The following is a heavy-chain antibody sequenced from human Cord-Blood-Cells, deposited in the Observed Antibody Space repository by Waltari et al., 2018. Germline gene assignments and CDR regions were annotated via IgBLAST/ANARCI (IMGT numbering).Heavy chain of an antibody. J-gene: IGHJ6*02. CDR3: ARDRNSYYYYYYGMDV. D-gene: IGHD1-7*01. CDR1: GYSISIGYY. CDR2: IYHSVST. V-gene: IGHV4-38-2*02. Sequence: QLQLQESGPGLVKPSATLSLTCNVSGYSISIGYYWGWTRQPPGKGLEWIGSIYHSVSTYYNPSLKSRVTISVDTSKNQFSLKLSSVTAADTAVYYCARDRNSYYYYYYGMDVWGQGTTVTVSS.